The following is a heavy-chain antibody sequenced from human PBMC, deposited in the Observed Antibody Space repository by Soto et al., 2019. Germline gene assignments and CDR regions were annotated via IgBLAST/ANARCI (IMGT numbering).Heavy chain of an antibody. CDR2: IYYSVST. J-gene: IGHJ4*02. CDR1: GGSISSGGYY. CDR3: ARLYCSGGSCYHVDY. V-gene: IGHV4-31*03. Sequence: QVQLQESGPGLVKPSQTLSLTCTVSGGSISSGGYYWSWIRQHPGKGLEWIGYIYYSVSTYYNPSLKSRVTISVDTSKNQFSLKLSSVTAADTAVYYCARLYCSGGSCYHVDYWGQGTLVTVSS. D-gene: IGHD2-15*01.